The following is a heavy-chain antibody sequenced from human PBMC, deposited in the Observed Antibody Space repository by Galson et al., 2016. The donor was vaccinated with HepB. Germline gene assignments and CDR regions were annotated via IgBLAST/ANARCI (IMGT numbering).Heavy chain of an antibody. J-gene: IGHJ6*02. CDR1: GFTFSSYE. CDR3: AREYSYGYYYFYGVDV. CDR2: ISSSGSTI. V-gene: IGHV3-48*03. D-gene: IGHD5-18*01. Sequence: SLRLSCAASGFTFSSYEMNWVRQAPGKGLEWVSYISSSGSTIYYPDYVKGRFTISRDNAKNSLYLQMNSLRAEDTAVYYCAREYSYGYYYFYGVDVWGQGTTVTVSS.